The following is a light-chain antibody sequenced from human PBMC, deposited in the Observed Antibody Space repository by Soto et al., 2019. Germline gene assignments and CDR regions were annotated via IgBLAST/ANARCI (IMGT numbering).Light chain of an antibody. Sequence: TETTQSPSFLSASVRHKVTITCRASQGISNYLAWYQQKPGKVPKLLIYAASTLQSGVPSLFIGSGSGTDFTLTISSLQSEVVDTSYCEKYNRAPRDFGQGTKL. CDR3: EKYNRAPRD. V-gene: IGKV1-27*01. J-gene: IGKJ2*01. CDR1: QGISNY. CDR2: AAS.